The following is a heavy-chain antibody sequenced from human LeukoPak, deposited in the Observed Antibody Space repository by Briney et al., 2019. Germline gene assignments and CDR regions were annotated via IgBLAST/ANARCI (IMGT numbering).Heavy chain of an antibody. V-gene: IGHV4-59*01. J-gene: IGHJ5*02. CDR1: GGSISSYY. CDR2: IYYSGST. CDR3: ARFSGWYACFDP. Sequence: SETLSLTCTVSGGSISSYYWSWIRQPPGKGLEWIGYIYYSGSTNYNPSLKSRVTISVDTSKNQFSLKLSSVTAADTAVYYCARFSGWYACFDPGGQGTRVTVSS. D-gene: IGHD6-19*01.